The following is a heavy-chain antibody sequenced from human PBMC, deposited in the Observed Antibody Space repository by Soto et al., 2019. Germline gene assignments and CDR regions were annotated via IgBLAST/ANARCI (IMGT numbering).Heavy chain of an antibody. Sequence: ESGPTLVNPTQTLTLTCTFSGFSLSTSGVGVGWIRQPPGKALEWLALIYWNDDKRYSPSLKSRLTITKDTSKNQVVLTMTNMDPVDTATYYCAHRRKHFSRGWYQNEHYEACGKGTLVIGAS. CDR1: GFSLSTSGVG. J-gene: IGHJ5*02. CDR3: AHRRKHFSRGWYQNEHYEA. CDR2: IYWNDDK. V-gene: IGHV2-5*01. D-gene: IGHD6-19*01.